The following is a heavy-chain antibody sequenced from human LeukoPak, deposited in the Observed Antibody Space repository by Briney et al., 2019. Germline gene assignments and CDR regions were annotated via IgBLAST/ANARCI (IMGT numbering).Heavy chain of an antibody. D-gene: IGHD5-18*01. V-gene: IGHV3-11*04. Sequence: GGSLRLSCAASGFTFSDYYMSWIRQAPGKGLEWVSYISSSGSTIYYADSVKGRFTISRDNSKNSLYLQMNSLRAEDTAVYYCARDVDTAMVNWFDPWGQGTLVTVSS. J-gene: IGHJ5*02. CDR2: ISSSGSTI. CDR1: GFTFSDYY. CDR3: ARDVDTAMVNWFDP.